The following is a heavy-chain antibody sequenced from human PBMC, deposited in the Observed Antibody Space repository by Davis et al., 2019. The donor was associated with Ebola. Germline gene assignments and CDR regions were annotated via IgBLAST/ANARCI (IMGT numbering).Heavy chain of an antibody. CDR1: GFTVSSNY. D-gene: IGHD6-13*01. J-gene: IGHJ5*02. V-gene: IGHV3-66*01. Sequence: GESLKISCAASGFTVSSNYMSWVRQAPGKGLEWVSVIYSGGSTYYADSVKGRFTISRDNAKNSLYLQMNSLRAEDTAVYYCARDRDSSSWPLNWFDPWGQGTLVTVSS. CDR3: ARDRDSSSWPLNWFDP. CDR2: IYSGGST.